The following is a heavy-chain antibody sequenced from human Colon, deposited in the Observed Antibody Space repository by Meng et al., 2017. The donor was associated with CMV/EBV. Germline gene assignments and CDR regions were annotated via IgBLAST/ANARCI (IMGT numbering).Heavy chain of an antibody. V-gene: IGHV4-59*01. Sequence: SETLSLTCTVSGASISGYYWSWIRQPPGKGLEWVGNVYYNGNTNVSPSLKSRVTISVDPSKNQFSLKLTSVTTADTAVYFCARGSGQYTGYDWYFDLWGRGTLVTVSS. J-gene: IGHJ2*01. CDR3: ARGSGQYTGYDWYFDL. D-gene: IGHD3-3*01. CDR1: GASISGYY. CDR2: VYYNGNT.